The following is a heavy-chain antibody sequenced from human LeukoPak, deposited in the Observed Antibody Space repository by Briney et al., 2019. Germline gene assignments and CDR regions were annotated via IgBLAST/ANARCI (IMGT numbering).Heavy chain of an antibody. V-gene: IGHV4-59*08. CDR3: ARQDSAYTYDWFDP. D-gene: IGHD5-18*01. CDR1: DDSISSYS. Sequence: PSETLSLTCSVSDDSISSYSWSWIRQPPALGLEWIGYIYYSGISTYNPSLKSRVTISVDTSKNQFSLKLSSVTAADTAVYYCARQDSAYTYDWFDPWGQGTLVTVSS. J-gene: IGHJ5*02. CDR2: IYYSGIS.